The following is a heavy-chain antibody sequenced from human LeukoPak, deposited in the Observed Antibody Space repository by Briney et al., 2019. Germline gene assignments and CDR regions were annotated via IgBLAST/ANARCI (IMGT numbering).Heavy chain of an antibody. CDR2: IKQDANEK. J-gene: IGHJ5*02. V-gene: IGHV3-7*01. D-gene: IGHD3-22*01. CDR3: ARSGLEPNWFDP. Sequence: TGGSLRLSCAASGFTFSSYWMNWVRQAPGKGLEWVANIKQDANEKYYVDSVKGRFTISRDNAKNSLYLQMNSLRAEDTAVYYCARSGLEPNWFDPWGQGTLVTVSS. CDR1: GFTFSSYW.